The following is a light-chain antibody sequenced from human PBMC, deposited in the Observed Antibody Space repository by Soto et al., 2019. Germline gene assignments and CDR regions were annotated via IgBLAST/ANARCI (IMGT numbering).Light chain of an antibody. Sequence: EIVMTQSPATLSVSPGERVTLSCRASQSINSDLAWYQQRPGQAPRLLIYGPSTRATGIPARFRGSGYGTDFTLTISRLEPEDFAVYYCQQYGSSGTFGQGTKV. J-gene: IGKJ1*01. CDR1: QSINSD. V-gene: IGKV3-15*01. CDR3: QQYGSSGT. CDR2: GPS.